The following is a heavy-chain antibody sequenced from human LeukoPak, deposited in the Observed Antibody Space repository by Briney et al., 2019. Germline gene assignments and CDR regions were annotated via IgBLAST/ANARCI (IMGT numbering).Heavy chain of an antibody. V-gene: IGHV3-21*06. CDR1: GITISYYT. CDR2: ITSSSSYI. J-gene: IGHJ6*03. CDR3: ARDPYSGNYGAYYYYYMDV. Sequence: GGSLRLSCAASGITISYYTMNWVRQAPGKGLEWVSSITSSSSYIYYADSVKGRFTISRDNAKNSLYLQMDSLRVEDTAVYYCARDPYSGNYGAYYYYYMDVWGKGTTVTISS. D-gene: IGHD1-26*01.